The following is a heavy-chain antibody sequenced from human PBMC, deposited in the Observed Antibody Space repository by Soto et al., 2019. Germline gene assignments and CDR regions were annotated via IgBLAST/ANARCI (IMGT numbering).Heavy chain of an antibody. V-gene: IGHV3-30*18. Sequence: QVQLVESGGGVVQPGRSLRLSCAASGFTFSSYGMHWVRQAPGKGLEWVAVISYDGSNKYYADSVKGRFTISRDNSKNTLYLQMNSLRAEDTAVYYCAKYSGRYDGYYAFDIWGQGTMVTVSS. CDR1: GFTFSSYG. J-gene: IGHJ3*02. D-gene: IGHD5-12*01. CDR3: AKYSGRYDGYYAFDI. CDR2: ISYDGSNK.